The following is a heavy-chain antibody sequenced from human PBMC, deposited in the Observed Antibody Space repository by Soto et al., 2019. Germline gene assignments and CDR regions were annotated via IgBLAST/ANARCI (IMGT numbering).Heavy chain of an antibody. Sequence: QVPLVQSGAEVRKPGSSVQVSCKASGGTFYTYTFSWVRQAPGQGLEWMGSITPIYPTTNYAEKFQGRLTVTADGSTSTAYRELSSLTSDDTAVYYCARIPRYSFPTSDDLDSWGQGTLVTVSS. V-gene: IGHV1-69*15. J-gene: IGHJ4*02. CDR1: GGTFYTYT. CDR2: ITPIYPTT. CDR3: ARIPRYSFPTSDDLDS. D-gene: IGHD5-18*01.